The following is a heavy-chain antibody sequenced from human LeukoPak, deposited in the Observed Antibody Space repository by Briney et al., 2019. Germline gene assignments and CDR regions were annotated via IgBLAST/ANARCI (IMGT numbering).Heavy chain of an antibody. D-gene: IGHD3-9*01. J-gene: IGHJ5*02. CDR2: ISAYNGNT. V-gene: IGHV1-18*01. CDR1: GYTFTSYG. Sequence: ASVKVSCKASGYTFTSYGISWVRQAPGQGLEWMGWISAYNGNTNYAQKFQGRVTMTEDTSTDTAYMELSGLRSEDTAVYYCATERHYDILTGYYPYNWFDPWGQGTLVTVSS. CDR3: ATERHYDILTGYYPYNWFDP.